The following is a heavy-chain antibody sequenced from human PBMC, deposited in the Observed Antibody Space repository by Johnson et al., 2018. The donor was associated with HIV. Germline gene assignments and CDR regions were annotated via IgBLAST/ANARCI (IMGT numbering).Heavy chain of an antibody. CDR2: IQYDGSNK. D-gene: IGHD1-26*01. Sequence: VQLLESGGGVVQPRGSLRLSCAASGFTFRDYCMHWVRQAPGKGLEWVAFIQYDGSNKYYADSVKGRFTISRDNSKNTLHLQMNSLRAEDTAVYYCARVGATAAFDIWGQGTMVTVSS. J-gene: IGHJ3*02. CDR3: ARVGATAAFDI. V-gene: IGHV3-30*02. CDR1: GFTFRDYC.